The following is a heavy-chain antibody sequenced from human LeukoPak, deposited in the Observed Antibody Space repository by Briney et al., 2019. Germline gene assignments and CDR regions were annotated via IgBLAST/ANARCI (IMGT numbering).Heavy chain of an antibody. CDR2: INPSGGST. CDR3: ARGGDMIRPYDAFDI. CDR1: GYTFTSYY. Sequence: GASVKVSCKASGYTFTSYYMHWMRQAPGQGLEWMGIINPSGGSTSYAQKFQGRVTMTRDTSTSTVYMELSSLRSEDTAVYYCARGGDMIRPYDAFDIWGQGTMVTVSS. J-gene: IGHJ3*02. V-gene: IGHV1-46*01. D-gene: IGHD3-10*01.